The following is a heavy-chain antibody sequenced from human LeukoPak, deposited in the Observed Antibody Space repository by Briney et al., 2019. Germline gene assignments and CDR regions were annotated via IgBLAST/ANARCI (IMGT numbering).Heavy chain of an antibody. CDR1: GFTFSSYS. V-gene: IGHV3-21*06. D-gene: IGHD6-13*01. CDR2: ISSSSSYI. CDR3: ARDREKQQLPQFFYYYYMDV. Sequence: GGSLRLSCAASGFTFSSYSMNWVRQAPGKGLEWVSSISSSSSYIYYADSVKGRFTISRDNARNSLYLQMNSLRAEDTAVYYCARDREKQQLPQFFYYYYMDVWGKGTTVTVSS. J-gene: IGHJ6*03.